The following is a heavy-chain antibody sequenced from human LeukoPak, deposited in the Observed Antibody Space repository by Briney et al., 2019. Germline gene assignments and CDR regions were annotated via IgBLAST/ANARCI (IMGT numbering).Heavy chain of an antibody. V-gene: IGHV3-7*01. CDR2: INQDGSEK. J-gene: IGHJ4*02. Sequence: GGSLRLSCAASGFTFSSYWMHWVRQAPGKGLEWVANINQDGSEKYFVDSVKGRFTISRDNAKNSLYLQMNSLRVEDTAVYYCARVAKYYYGSETYYFFEHWGQGTPVTASS. CDR1: GFTFSSYW. CDR3: ARVAKYYYGSETYYFFEH. D-gene: IGHD3-10*01.